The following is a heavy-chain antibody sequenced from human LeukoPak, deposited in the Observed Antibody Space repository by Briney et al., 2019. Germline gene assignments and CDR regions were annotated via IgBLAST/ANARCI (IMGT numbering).Heavy chain of an antibody. Sequence: SETLSLTCNVSGASISGFYWNWVRQPPGKRLEWIGFIYYNGNTNSNPSLKSRVTISVDTSNNQFSLKLSSVTAADTAVYYCVRGYDDNRGYSDAFDIWGQGAMVTVSS. D-gene: IGHD3-22*01. CDR2: IYYNGNT. CDR1: GASISGFY. J-gene: IGHJ3*02. V-gene: IGHV4-59*01. CDR3: VRGYDDNRGYSDAFDI.